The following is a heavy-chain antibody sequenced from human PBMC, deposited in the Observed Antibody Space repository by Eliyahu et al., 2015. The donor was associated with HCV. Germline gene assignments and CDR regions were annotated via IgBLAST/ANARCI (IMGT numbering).Heavy chain of an antibody. CDR1: GFTFESYA. Sequence: EVQLVESGGALVQPGKSLRLSCAASGFTFESYAMHWVRQPPGKGLEWVSIISWMKGRFTVSRDNARKTVFLEMKSLKNEDTALYYCVKEQSTTGMYGSGLDSWGQGTLVTVSS. CDR3: VKEQSTTGMYGSGLDS. J-gene: IGHJ5*01. D-gene: IGHD3-10*01. V-gene: IGHV3-9*01. CDR2: ISW.